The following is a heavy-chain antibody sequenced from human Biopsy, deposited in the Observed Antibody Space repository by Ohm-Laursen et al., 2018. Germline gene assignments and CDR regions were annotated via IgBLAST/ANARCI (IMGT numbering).Heavy chain of an antibody. CDR1: GFPFSDYY. J-gene: IGHJ6*02. CDR2: ISDGGTTI. Sequence: GSLRLSCAASGFPFSDYYMRWIRQAPGKGLNWVSYISDGGTTIYYADSVKGRFTISRDNAKKSLYLQVNSLRAEDTAVYYCAKDLSVYYYYGIDVWGQGTTVTVSS. V-gene: IGHV3-11*04. CDR3: AKDLSVYYYYGIDV. D-gene: IGHD5/OR15-5a*01.